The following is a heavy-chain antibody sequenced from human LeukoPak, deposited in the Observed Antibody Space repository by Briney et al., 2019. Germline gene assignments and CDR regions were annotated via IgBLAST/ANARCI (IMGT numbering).Heavy chain of an antibody. Sequence: GESLKISCKGSGYSFTSYWIGWVRQVPGKGLEWMGIIYPGDSDTRYSPSFQGQVTISADKSISTAYLQWSSLKASDTAMYYCARLRGSGTDRHYYYGMDVWGQGTTVTVSS. CDR1: GYSFTSYW. CDR3: ARLRGSGTDRHYYYGMDV. V-gene: IGHV5-51*01. D-gene: IGHD3-10*01. J-gene: IGHJ6*02. CDR2: IYPGDSDT.